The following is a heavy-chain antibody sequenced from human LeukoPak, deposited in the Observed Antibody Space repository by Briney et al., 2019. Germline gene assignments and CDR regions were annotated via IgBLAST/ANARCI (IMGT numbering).Heavy chain of an antibody. CDR1: GFTFTKYE. Sequence: GGSLRLSCAASGFTFTKYEMNWGRQAPGKGLEWISYISGGNNAIYYADSMKGRFTISRDNGKNSLYLHMSSLRADDTAIYYCATETEYSNYDAFDIWGQGTMVTVSS. D-gene: IGHD4-11*01. J-gene: IGHJ3*02. V-gene: IGHV3-48*03. CDR3: ATETEYSNYDAFDI. CDR2: ISGGNNAI.